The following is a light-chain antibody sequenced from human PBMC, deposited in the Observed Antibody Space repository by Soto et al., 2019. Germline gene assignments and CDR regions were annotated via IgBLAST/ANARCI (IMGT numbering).Light chain of an antibody. CDR3: QQYGSSGT. CDR2: DAS. J-gene: IGKJ1*01. Sequence: EIVLTQSPGTLSLSPGERATLSCRASQSVSSYLAWYQQKPGQAPRLLIYDASNRATGIPDRFSGSGSGTDSTLTISRLEPEDFAVYYCQQYGSSGTFGQGTKVDIK. V-gene: IGKV3-20*01. CDR1: QSVSSY.